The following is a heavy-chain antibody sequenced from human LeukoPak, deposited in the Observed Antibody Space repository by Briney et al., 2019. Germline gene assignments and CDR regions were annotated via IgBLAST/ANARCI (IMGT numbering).Heavy chain of an antibody. CDR2: IYYSGST. CDR3: ARHLLYYDILTGYPGPFEY. D-gene: IGHD3-9*01. CDR1: GGSISSYY. V-gene: IGHV4-59*08. J-gene: IGHJ4*02. Sequence: KPSGTLSLTCTVSGGSISSYYWSWIRQPPGKGLEWIGYIYYSGSTNYNPSLKSRVTISVDTSKNQFSLKLSSVTAADTAVYYCARHLLYYDILTGYPGPFEYWGQGTLVTVSS.